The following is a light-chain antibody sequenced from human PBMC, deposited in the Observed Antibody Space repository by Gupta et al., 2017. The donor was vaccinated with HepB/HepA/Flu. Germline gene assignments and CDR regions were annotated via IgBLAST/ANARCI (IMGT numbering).Light chain of an antibody. Sequence: QSALPQPASVSGSPGQSIAISCPGTISDVGGHDFVSWYQLHPIEAPKLIIYDVNNRPSGVSDRFSGSKSGNTASLTISGLQAEDEADYYCSSYSTSSITYVFGTGTKVTVL. CDR1: ISDVGGHDF. J-gene: IGLJ1*01. CDR3: SSYSTSSITYV. V-gene: IGLV2-14*03. CDR2: DVN.